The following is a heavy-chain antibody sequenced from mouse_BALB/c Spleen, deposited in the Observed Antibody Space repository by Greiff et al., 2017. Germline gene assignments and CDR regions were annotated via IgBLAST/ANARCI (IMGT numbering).Heavy chain of an antibody. V-gene: IGHV5-17*02. Sequence: EVKLVESGGGLVQPGGSRQLTCAASGFTFSSFGMHWVRQAPAKGLEWVAYISSCSSTIYYADTVKGRFTISRDNPKNTLFLQMTSLRSEDTAMYYCARAGSLYFDYWGQGTTLTVSS. J-gene: IGHJ2*01. CDR3: ARAGSLYFDY. D-gene: IGHD2-2*01. CDR2: ISSCSSTI. CDR1: GFTFSSFG.